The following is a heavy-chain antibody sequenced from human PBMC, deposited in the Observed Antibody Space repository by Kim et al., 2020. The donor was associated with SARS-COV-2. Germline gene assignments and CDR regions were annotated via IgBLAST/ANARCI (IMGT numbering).Heavy chain of an antibody. CDR2: INHSGST. D-gene: IGHD3-22*01. V-gene: IGHV4-34*01. J-gene: IGHJ4*02. CDR1: GGSFSGYY. Sequence: SETLSLTCAVYGGSFSGYYWSWIRQPPGKGLEWIGEINHSGSTNYNPSLKSRVTISVDTSKNQFSLKLSSVTAADTAVYYCARGPPPPGSPYRRYYDSSGYYRYYFDYWGQGTLVTVSS. CDR3: ARGPPPPGSPYRRYYDSSGYYRYYFDY.